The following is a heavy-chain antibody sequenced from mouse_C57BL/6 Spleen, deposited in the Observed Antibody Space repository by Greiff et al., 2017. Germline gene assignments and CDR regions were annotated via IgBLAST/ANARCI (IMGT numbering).Heavy chain of an antibody. D-gene: IGHD2-3*01. V-gene: IGHV1-26*01. CDR2: INPNNGGT. CDR3: AHDGYYGY. CDR1: GYTFTDYY. J-gene: IGHJ2*01. Sequence: VQLQQSGPELVKPGASVKISCKASGYTFTDYYMNWVKQSHGKSLEWIGDINPNNGGTSYNQKFKGKATLTVDKSSSTAYMELRSLTSEDSAVYYCAHDGYYGYWGQGTTLTVSS.